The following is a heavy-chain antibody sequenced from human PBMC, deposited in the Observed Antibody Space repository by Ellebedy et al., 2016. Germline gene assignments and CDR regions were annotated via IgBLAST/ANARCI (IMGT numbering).Heavy chain of an antibody. Sequence: ASVKVSXKASRYTFTGYYMHWVRQAPGQGLEWMGWINPNSGGTNYAQKFQGRVTMTRDTSISTAYMELSRLRSDDTAVYYCARGRRSQQLVYWWGQGTLVTVSS. CDR1: RYTFTGYY. CDR3: ARGRRSQQLVYW. J-gene: IGHJ4*02. CDR2: INPNSGGT. V-gene: IGHV1-2*02. D-gene: IGHD6-13*01.